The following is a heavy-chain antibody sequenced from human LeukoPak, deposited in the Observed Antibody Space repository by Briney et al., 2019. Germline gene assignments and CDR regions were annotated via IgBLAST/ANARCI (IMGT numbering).Heavy chain of an antibody. J-gene: IGHJ3*02. D-gene: IGHD3-22*01. CDR3: ARDTRITMIVVAKDAFDI. CDR1: GYTFTSYG. V-gene: IGHV1-18*01. Sequence: ASVTVSCKASGYTFTSYGISWVRQAPGQGLEWMGWISAYNGNTNYAQKLQGRVTMTTDTSTSTAYMELRSLRSDDTAVYYCARDTRITMIVVAKDAFDIWGQGTMVTVSS. CDR2: ISAYNGNT.